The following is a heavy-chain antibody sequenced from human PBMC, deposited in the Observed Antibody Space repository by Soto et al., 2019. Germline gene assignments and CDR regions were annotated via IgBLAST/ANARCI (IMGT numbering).Heavy chain of an antibody. J-gene: IGHJ4*02. D-gene: IGHD2-21*02. V-gene: IGHV3-48*02. CDR1: GFRFSDHS. CDR3: ARLPKGSLGTA. Sequence: LVESGGGLVSPGGSLRLSCVASGFRFSDHSMTWVRQFPGKGLQWIAYISSGSDNIYYAESVRGQFTVSRDNVKNALFLQMNSLRDDDSATYYCARLPKGSLGTAWGQGTRVTVSS. CDR2: ISSGSDNI.